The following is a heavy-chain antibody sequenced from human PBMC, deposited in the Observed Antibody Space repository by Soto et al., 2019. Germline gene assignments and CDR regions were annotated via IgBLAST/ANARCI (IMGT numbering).Heavy chain of an antibody. CDR2: IYYSGST. CDR3: ASWGYYYDSSGYYAAFEY. Sequence: PSETLSLTCTVSGGSISSSSYYWGWIRQPPGKGLEWIGSIYYSGSTYYNPSLKSRVTISVDTSKNQFSLKLSSVTAADTAVYYCASWGYYYDSSGYYAAFEYWGQGTLVTVSS. J-gene: IGHJ4*02. V-gene: IGHV4-39*01. CDR1: GGSISSSSYY. D-gene: IGHD3-22*01.